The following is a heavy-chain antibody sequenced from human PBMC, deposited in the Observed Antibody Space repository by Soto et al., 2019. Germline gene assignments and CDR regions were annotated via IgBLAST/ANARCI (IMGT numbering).Heavy chain of an antibody. V-gene: IGHV3-30-3*01. CDR3: ARDSGWFRTWRPFFDY. CDR2: ISYDGSKE. CDR1: GFTFSSYA. D-gene: IGHD3-10*01. J-gene: IGHJ4*02. Sequence: PGGSLRLSCAASGFTFSSYAMHWVRQAPGKGLEWVAAISYDGSKEYYADSVKGRFTISRDNSKNTLYLQMNSLRAEDTAVYYCARDSGWFRTWRPFFDYWGQGTLSPSPQ.